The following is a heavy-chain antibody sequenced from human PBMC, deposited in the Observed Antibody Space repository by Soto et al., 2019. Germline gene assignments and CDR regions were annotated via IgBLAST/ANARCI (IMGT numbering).Heavy chain of an antibody. V-gene: IGHV4-59*01. Sequence: QVQLQESGPGLVKPSETLSLTCTVSGGSISSYYWSWIRQPPGKGLEGIGYIYYSGSTNYNPSLKSRVTISVDTSKNQFSLKLSSVTAADTAVYYCARVGGSYCSGGSCSIDYWGQGTLVTVSS. CDR1: GGSISSYY. J-gene: IGHJ4*02. D-gene: IGHD2-15*01. CDR2: IYYSGST. CDR3: ARVGGSYCSGGSCSIDY.